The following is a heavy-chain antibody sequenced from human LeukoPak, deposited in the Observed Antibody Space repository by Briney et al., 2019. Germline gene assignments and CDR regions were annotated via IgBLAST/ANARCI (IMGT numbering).Heavy chain of an antibody. V-gene: IGHV1-46*01. J-gene: IGHJ6*02. CDR3: ARDLTGDPHYYFYYGMDV. CDR1: GGTFSSYA. CDR2: INPSAGST. D-gene: IGHD7-27*01. Sequence: ASVTVSCKASGGTFSSYAISWVRQAPGQGLEWMGIINPSAGSTTYAQKFQGRVTMTRDTSTSTVDMELSSLGSEDTAVYYCARDLTGDPHYYFYYGMDVWGQGTTVTVSS.